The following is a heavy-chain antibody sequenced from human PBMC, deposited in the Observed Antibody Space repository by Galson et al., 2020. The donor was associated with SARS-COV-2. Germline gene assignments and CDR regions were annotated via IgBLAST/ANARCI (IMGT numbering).Heavy chain of an antibody. V-gene: IGHV3-21*01. CDR3: ARSPPASTSGTSIYFDY. D-gene: IGHD3-10*01. J-gene: IGHJ4*02. CDR1: GFAFSSYT. CDR2: LDTSSTYI. Sequence: GGSLRLSCAASGFAFSSYTMNWVRQAPGKGLEWVASLDTSSTYIYHADSLKGRFTTSRDNAENSLYLQMNSLRAEDTAVYYCARSPPASTSGTSIYFDYWGQGTQVTVSS.